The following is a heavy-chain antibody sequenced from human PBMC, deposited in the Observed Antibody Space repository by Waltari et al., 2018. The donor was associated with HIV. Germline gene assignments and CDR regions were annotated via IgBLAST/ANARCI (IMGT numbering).Heavy chain of an antibody. V-gene: IGHV1-69*02. J-gene: IGHJ4*02. CDR2: IIPILGVV. CDR1: KTSGDTFSSYS. D-gene: IGHD6-25*01. Sequence: QVQLVQSGAEVKKPGSSVKISCKASKTSGDTFSSYSIIWVRQAPGQGLEWMGRIIPILGVVNYAQKFQGRVTITADKLATTAYMEVSGLRSEDTAVYYCARGHGAEARNWDQGTPVIVSS. CDR3: ARGHGAEARN.